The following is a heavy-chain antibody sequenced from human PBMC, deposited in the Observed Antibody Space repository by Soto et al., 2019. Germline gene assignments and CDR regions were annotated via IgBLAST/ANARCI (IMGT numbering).Heavy chain of an antibody. CDR2: IIPIFGTA. V-gene: IGHV1-69*13. J-gene: IGHJ5*02. CDR3: AREALITIFGVVTANWFDP. D-gene: IGHD3-3*01. Sequence: GASVKVSCKASGGTFSSYAISWVRQAPGQGLEWMGGIIPIFGTANYAQKFQGRVTITADESTSTAYMELSSLRSEDTAVYYCAREALITIFGVVTANWFDPWGQGTRVTVSS. CDR1: GGTFSSYA.